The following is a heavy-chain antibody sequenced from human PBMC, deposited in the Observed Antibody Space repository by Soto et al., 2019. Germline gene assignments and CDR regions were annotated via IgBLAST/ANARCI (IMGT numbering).Heavy chain of an antibody. CDR2: ISSSRSTI. Sequence: EVQLVESGGGLVQPGGSLRLSCAASGFTFSSYSMNWVRQAPGKGLEWVSYISSSRSTIYYADSVKGRFTISRDNAKNSLYLQMNSLRAEDTAVYYCATTLGYFSGGSCYVNYYYYMDVWGKGTTVTVSS. D-gene: IGHD2-15*01. V-gene: IGHV3-48*01. CDR3: ATTLGYFSGGSCYVNYYYYMDV. J-gene: IGHJ6*03. CDR1: GFTFSSYS.